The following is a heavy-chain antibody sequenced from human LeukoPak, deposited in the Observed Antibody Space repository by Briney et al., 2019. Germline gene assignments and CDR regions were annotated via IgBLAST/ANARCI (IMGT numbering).Heavy chain of an antibody. D-gene: IGHD6-6*01. CDR2: INTDGSST. J-gene: IGHJ6*03. Sequence: TGGSLRLSCAASGFTFSSYWMHWVRQAPGKGLVWVSRINTDGSSTSYADSVKGRFTISRDNAKNTLYLQMNSLRAEDTAVYYCASLSSSSNYYYMDVWGKGTTVTVSS. V-gene: IGHV3-74*01. CDR3: ASLSSSSNYYYMDV. CDR1: GFTFSSYW.